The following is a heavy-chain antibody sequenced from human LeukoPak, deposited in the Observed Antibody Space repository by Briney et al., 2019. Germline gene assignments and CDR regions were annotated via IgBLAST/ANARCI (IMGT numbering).Heavy chain of an antibody. J-gene: IGHJ3*01. V-gene: IGHV3-64D*06. CDR1: GFTFRSYA. Sequence: GGPLRLSCSASGFTFRSYAMHWVPRSPGKGLEYVSGISSDGGITYYVDPVKARFTISRDNSKTTLLLHMSTLRPEDTAVNYCVKSHRSELRLPSLGLWGQEKGDTVS. CDR2: ISSDGGIT. D-gene: IGHD5-12*01. CDR3: VKSHRSELRLPSLGL.